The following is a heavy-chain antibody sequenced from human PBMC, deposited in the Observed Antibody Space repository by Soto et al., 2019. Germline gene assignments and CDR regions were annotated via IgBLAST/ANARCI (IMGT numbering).Heavy chain of an antibody. J-gene: IGHJ4*02. CDR1: GFTFSNYD. CDR2: IGTAGDT. CDR3: ARGRLLSLCYFDY. D-gene: IGHD2-2*01. V-gene: IGHV3-13*01. Sequence: EVQLVESGGGLVQPGGYLRLSCAASGFTFSNYDMHWVRQVTGKGLEWVSTIGTAGDTYYPGSVKGRFTTSRENAKNSLYLQMNSLRAEDTAVYYCARGRLLSLCYFDYWGQGTLVTVSS.